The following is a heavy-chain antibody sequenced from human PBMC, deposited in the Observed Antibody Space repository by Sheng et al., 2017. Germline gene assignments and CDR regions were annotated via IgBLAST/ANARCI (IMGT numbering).Heavy chain of an antibody. J-gene: IGHJ4*02. Sequence: GGSLRLSCAASGFTFNLHEMNWVRQAPGKGLEWVSYISHSGSTILYADSVEGRFTISRDNARNSLSLQMNSLRGEDTAVYYCARDGLLHSYGQGYLDYWGQGALGHRLL. CDR1: GFTFNLHE. V-gene: IGHV3-48*03. CDR3: ARDGLLHSYGQGYLDY. D-gene: IGHD5-18*01. CDR2: ISHSGSTI.